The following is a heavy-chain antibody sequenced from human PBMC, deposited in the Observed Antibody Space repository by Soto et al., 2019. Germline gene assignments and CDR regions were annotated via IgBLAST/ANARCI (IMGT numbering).Heavy chain of an antibody. D-gene: IGHD3-10*01. J-gene: IGHJ5*02. Sequence: SQTLSLTCAISGDSVSSYSAAWNWIRQSPSGGLEWLGRTYYRSRFFSDYAESVKSRIIIKPDTSKNQFSLQLKSVTPEDTAVYYCVRDRYSSSGWFDPWGQGTSVTVSS. CDR2: TYYRSRFFS. CDR1: GDSVSSYSAA. CDR3: VRDRYSSSGWFDP. V-gene: IGHV6-1*01.